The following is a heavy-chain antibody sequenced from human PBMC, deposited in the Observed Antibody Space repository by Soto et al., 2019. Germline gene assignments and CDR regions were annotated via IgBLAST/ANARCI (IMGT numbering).Heavy chain of an antibody. V-gene: IGHV1-18*01. CDR3: ARDHYYDSSGYPSPNWFDP. D-gene: IGHD3-22*01. Sequence: ASVKVSCKASGYTFTSYGISWVRQAPGQGLEWMGWISAYNGNTNYAQKLQGRVTMTTDTSTSTAYVELRSLRSDDTAVYYCARDHYYDSSGYPSPNWFDPWGQGTLVTVSS. CDR2: ISAYNGNT. CDR1: GYTFTSYG. J-gene: IGHJ5*02.